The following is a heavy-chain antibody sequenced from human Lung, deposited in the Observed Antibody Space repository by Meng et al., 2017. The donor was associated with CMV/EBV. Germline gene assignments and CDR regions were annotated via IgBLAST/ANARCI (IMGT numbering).Heavy chain of an antibody. J-gene: IGHJ6*02. Sequence: SETXSLXCDVSGGSIWGSKWWSWVRQSPGKGLEWLGEISHSGRTNYNPSLKRRVTISVDRSNNQFSLNLTSVTAADTALYYCARGVHGDTHYYGMDVWGQGTTVTVSS. CDR2: ISHSGRT. CDR1: GGSIWGSKW. V-gene: IGHV4-4*02. CDR3: ARGVHGDTHYYGMDV. D-gene: IGHD4-17*01.